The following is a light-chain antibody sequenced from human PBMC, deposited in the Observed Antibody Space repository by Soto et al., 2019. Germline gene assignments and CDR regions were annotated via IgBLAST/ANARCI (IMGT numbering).Light chain of an antibody. CDR2: GAS. Sequence: EIVMTQSPATLSVSPGERATLSCRASQSVGSDLAWYQHTPGQPPRLLIYGASTRATGIPGRFSGSGSGTEFTLTISSLQSEDFAAYFCQQYNNWPPWTFGQGTKVDIK. CDR1: QSVGSD. CDR3: QQYNNWPPWT. V-gene: IGKV3-15*01. J-gene: IGKJ1*01.